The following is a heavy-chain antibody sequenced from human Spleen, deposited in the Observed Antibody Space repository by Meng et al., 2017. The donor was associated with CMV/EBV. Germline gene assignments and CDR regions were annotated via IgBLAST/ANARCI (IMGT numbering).Heavy chain of an antibody. J-gene: IGHJ4*02. CDR2: ITPAFETA. D-gene: IGHD3-16*01. CDR3: ARGPRITVGGVVIWPLED. CDR1: TFSSSS. Sequence: TFSSSSIMWVRQAPGQGLEWMGGITPAFETADYAQKFRDRVTISTDDSATTAYMEMSSLGSEDTAVYFCARGPRITVGGVVIWPLEDWGQGTLVTVSS. V-gene: IGHV1-69*05.